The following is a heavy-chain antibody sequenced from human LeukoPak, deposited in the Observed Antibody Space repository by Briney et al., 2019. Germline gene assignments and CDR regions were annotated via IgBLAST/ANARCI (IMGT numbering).Heavy chain of an antibody. D-gene: IGHD2-2*01. J-gene: IGHJ6*03. CDR2: INTYNGYA. Sequence: VSVKVSCKASGYTFTGYGISWVRQAPGQGLEWVAWINTYNGYAHYAQRLQGRVTMTTDISTSTAYMELRSLRSDDTAVYYCARVGVVLPGGYFYNYMDFWGKGTTVTVSS. V-gene: IGHV1-18*01. CDR1: GYTFTGYG. CDR3: ARVGVVLPGGYFYNYMDF.